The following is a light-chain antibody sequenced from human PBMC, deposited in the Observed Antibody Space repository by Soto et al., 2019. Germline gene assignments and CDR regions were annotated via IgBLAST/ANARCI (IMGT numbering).Light chain of an antibody. V-gene: IGKV1-39*01. CDR1: QSISSN. CDR3: QQSYGTPRT. CDR2: AAS. J-gene: IGKJ4*01. Sequence: DIQMTQSPSSLSASVGDRVTITCRASQSISSNLNWYQQKPGKAPKLLIYAASTLQSGVPSRFSGSGSGTDFTLTISSLQPEDFATYYCQQSYGTPRTFGGGTKVEIK.